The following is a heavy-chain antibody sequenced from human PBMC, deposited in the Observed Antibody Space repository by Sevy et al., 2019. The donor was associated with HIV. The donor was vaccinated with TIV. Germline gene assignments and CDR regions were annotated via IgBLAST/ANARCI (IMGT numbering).Heavy chain of an antibody. J-gene: IGHJ3*02. CDR1: GFTFRNYV. D-gene: IGHD3-10*01. V-gene: IGHV3-23*01. Sequence: GGSLRLSCAASGFTFRNYVMNWVRQPPGKGLEWVAVISYGGGTTYYADSVKGRFTISRDDSKSTLYLQMNSLRVDDTAVYFCAKRVVGALAALDIWGQGTMVTVSS. CDR2: ISYGGGTT. CDR3: AKRVVGALAALDI.